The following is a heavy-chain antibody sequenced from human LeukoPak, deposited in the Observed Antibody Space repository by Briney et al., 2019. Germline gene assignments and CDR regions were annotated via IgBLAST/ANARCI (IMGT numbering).Heavy chain of an antibody. V-gene: IGHV4-59*01. CDR1: GGSISIYY. Sequence: KPSETLSLTCTVSGGSISIYYWSWIRQPPGKGLEWIGYIYDSGSTNYNPSLKSRVTISVDTSKNQFSLKLSSVTAADTAVYYCASLTTAEAFDIWGQGTMVTVSS. J-gene: IGHJ3*02. CDR2: IYDSGST. D-gene: IGHD3-22*01. CDR3: ASLTTAEAFDI.